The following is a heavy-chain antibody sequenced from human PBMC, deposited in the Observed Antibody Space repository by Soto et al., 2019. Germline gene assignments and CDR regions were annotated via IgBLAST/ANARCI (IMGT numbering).Heavy chain of an antibody. CDR2: IYYSGST. J-gene: IGHJ5*02. Sequence: SETLSLTCAVYGGSFSGYYWSWIRQPPGKGLEWIGSIYYSGSTYYNPSLKSRVTISVDTSKNQFSLKLSSVTAADTAVYYCARLRSDWFDPWGQGTLVTVSS. CDR3: ARLRSDWFDP. D-gene: IGHD3-10*02. V-gene: IGHV4-34*01. CDR1: GGSFSGYY.